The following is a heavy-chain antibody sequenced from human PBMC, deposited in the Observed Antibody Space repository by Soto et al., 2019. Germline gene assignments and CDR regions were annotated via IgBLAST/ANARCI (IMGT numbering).Heavy chain of an antibody. CDR2: MNPNSGNT. V-gene: IGHV1-8*01. CDR1: GYTFTSYD. Sequence: QVQLVQSGAEVKKPGASVKVSCKASGYTFTSYDINWVRQATGQGLEWMGWMNPNSGNTGYAQKFLGRVTLTRNTSLSTAYTELSCLRSEDSLVYYCARGWAGGDVPDHAFDIWGQGTMVTVSS. CDR3: ARGWAGGDVPDHAFDI. D-gene: IGHD2-21*02. J-gene: IGHJ3*02.